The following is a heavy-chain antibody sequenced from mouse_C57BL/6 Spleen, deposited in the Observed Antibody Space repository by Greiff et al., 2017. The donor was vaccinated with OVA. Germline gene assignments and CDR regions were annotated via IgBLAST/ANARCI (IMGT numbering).Heavy chain of an antibody. Sequence: EVNLVESGAELVRPGSSVKMSCKTSGYTFTSYGINWVKQRPGQGLEWIGYIYIGNGYTEYNEKFKGKATLTSDTSSSTAYMQLSSLTSEDSAIYFCEFTTVDYYAMDYWGQGTSVTVSS. D-gene: IGHD1-1*01. CDR3: EFTTVDYYAMDY. CDR1: GYTFTSYG. CDR2: IYIGNGYT. J-gene: IGHJ4*01. V-gene: IGHV1-58*01.